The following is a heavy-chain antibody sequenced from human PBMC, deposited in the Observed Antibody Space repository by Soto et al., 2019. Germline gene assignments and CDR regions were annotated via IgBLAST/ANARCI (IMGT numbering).Heavy chain of an antibody. CDR1: GFMFSNHG. J-gene: IGHJ4*02. CDR2: IWSDGHNS. V-gene: IGHV3-33*01. D-gene: IGHD1-1*01. CDR3: VRGDNWNDEASDY. Sequence: QVQLVESGGGVVQPGRSLRLSCAASGFMFSNHGMHWVRQAPGKGLGWVAVIWSDGHNSDYADSVKGRLTISRDNSKNTVYRQMNSLRAEDTAVYYCVRGDNWNDEASDYWGQGTLVTVSS.